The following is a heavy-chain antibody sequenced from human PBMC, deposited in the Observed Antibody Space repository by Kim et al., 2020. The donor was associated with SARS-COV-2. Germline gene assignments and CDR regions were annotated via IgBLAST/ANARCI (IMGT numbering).Heavy chain of an antibody. D-gene: IGHD6-6*01. CDR1: GGTFSSNA. Sequence: SVKVSCKASGGTFSSNAFNWVRQAPGQGLEWIGGIIPPFGTANYAQRFQGRVTVTTDESTSTAYMELNSLRSEDTAVYYCARDPGYSSSSVDSRGQGTL. CDR2: IIPPFGTA. CDR3: ARDPGYSSSSVDS. J-gene: IGHJ5*01. V-gene: IGHV1-69*05.